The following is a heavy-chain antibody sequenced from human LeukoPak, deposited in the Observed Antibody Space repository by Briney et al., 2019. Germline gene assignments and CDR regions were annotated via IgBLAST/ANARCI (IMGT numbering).Heavy chain of an antibody. D-gene: IGHD1-26*01. Sequence: SETLSLTCAVYGGSFSGYYWSWIRQPPGKGLEWIGEINHSGSTNYNPSLKSRVTISVDTSKNQFSLKLSSVTAADTAVYYCARGRGSGSSYYYYYGMDVWGQGTTVTVSS. CDR3: ARGRGSGSSYYYYYGMDV. CDR2: INHSGST. CDR1: GGSFSGYY. J-gene: IGHJ6*02. V-gene: IGHV4-34*01.